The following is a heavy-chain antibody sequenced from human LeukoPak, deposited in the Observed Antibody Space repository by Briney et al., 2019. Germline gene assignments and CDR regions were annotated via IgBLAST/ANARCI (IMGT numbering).Heavy chain of an antibody. CDR3: AKDYEDRAAAGSYNWFDP. CDR2: IRYDGSNK. J-gene: IGHJ5*02. D-gene: IGHD6-13*01. CDR1: GFTFSSYG. Sequence: PGGSLRLSCAASGFTFSSYGMHWVRQAPGKGLEWVAFIRYDGSNKYYADSVKGRFTISRDNSRNTLYLQMNSLRAEDTAVYYCAKDYEDRAAAGSYNWFDPWGQGTLVTVSS. V-gene: IGHV3-30*02.